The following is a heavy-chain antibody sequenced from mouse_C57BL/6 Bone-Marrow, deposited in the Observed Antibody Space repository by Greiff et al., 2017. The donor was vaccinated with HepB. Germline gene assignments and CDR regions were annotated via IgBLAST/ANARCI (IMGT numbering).Heavy chain of an antibody. V-gene: IGHV1-18*01. D-gene: IGHD1-1*01. Sequence: EVKLMESGPGLVKPGASVKIPCKASGYTFTDYNMDWVKQSHGKSLEWIGDINPNNGGTIYNQKFKGKATLTVDKSSSTAYMELRSLTSEDTAVYYCARNHYYGSSPYYAMDYWGQGTSVTVSS. CDR2: INPNNGGT. CDR1: GYTFTDYN. J-gene: IGHJ4*01. CDR3: ARNHYYGSSPYYAMDY.